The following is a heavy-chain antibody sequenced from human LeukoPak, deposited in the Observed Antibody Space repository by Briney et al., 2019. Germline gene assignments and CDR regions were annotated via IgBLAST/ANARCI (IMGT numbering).Heavy chain of an antibody. V-gene: IGHV3-23*01. J-gene: IGHJ4*02. CDR3: AGQGRITIFGVVEDHFDY. D-gene: IGHD3-3*01. CDR2: ISGSGGST. CDR1: GFSFNTHT. Sequence: GGSLRLSCAASGFSFNTHTMSWVRQAPGKGLEWVSAISGSGGSTYYADSVKGRFTISRDNSKNTLYLQMNNLRAGHTAVYYCAGQGRITIFGVVEDHFDYWGQGTLVTVSS.